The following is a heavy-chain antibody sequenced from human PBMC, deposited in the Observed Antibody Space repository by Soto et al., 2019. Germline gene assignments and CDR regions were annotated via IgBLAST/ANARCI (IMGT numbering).Heavy chain of an antibody. Sequence: GGSLRLSCAASGFTFDDYAMHWVRQVPGKGLECVAGIHWNSGSIGYGDSVNGRFAISRDNAKNSLHLQMNSLSAEDTAFYYFLKDECLNWYSGHFRHWGQGTLVTVSS. CDR2: IHWNSGSI. CDR1: GFTFDDYA. J-gene: IGHJ1*01. V-gene: IGHV3-9*01. CDR3: LKDECLNWYSGHFRH. D-gene: IGHD1-26*01.